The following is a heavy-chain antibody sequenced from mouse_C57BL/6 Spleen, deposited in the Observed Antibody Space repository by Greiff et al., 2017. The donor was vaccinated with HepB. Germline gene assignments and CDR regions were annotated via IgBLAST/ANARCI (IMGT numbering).Heavy chain of an antibody. CDR2: IDPNSGGT. CDR1: GYTFTSYW. Sequence: QVQLKQPGAELVKPGASVKLSCKASGYTFTSYWMHWVKQRPGRGLEWIGRIDPNSGGTKYNEKFKSKATLTVDKPSSTAYMQLSSLTSEDSAVYYCARGWDYYYGSSYVDYFDYWGQGTTLTVSS. CDR3: ARGWDYYYGSSYVDYFDY. D-gene: IGHD1-1*01. J-gene: IGHJ2*01. V-gene: IGHV1-72*01.